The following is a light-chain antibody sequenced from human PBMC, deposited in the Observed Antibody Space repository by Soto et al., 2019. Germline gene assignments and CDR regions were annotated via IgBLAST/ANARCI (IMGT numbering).Light chain of an antibody. CDR3: SSYTTRSTVI. CDR1: SSDVGRYNY. J-gene: IGLJ2*01. Sequence: QSALTQPASVSGSPGQSVTVSCTGTSSDVGRYNYVSWYQHHPGKAPKLMIYDVTNRPSGVSNRFSGSKSGNTASLTVSGLQAEDEADYYCSSYTTRSTVIFGGGTQLTVL. V-gene: IGLV2-14*03. CDR2: DVT.